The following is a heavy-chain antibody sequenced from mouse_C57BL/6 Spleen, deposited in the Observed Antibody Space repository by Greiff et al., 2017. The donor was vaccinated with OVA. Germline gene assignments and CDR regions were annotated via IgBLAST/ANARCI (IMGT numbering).Heavy chain of an antibody. Sequence: EVQVVESEGGLVQPGSSMKLSCTASGFTFSDYYMAWVRQVPEKGLEWVANINYDGSSTYYLDSLKSRFIISRDNAKNILYLQMSSLKSEDTATYYCARDRGEGLDYWGQGTTLTVSS. D-gene: IGHD3-3*01. CDR1: GFTFSDYY. J-gene: IGHJ2*01. V-gene: IGHV5-16*01. CDR3: ARDRGEGLDY. CDR2: INYDGSST.